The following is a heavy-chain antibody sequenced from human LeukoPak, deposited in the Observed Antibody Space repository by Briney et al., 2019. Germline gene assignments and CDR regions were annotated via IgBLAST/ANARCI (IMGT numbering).Heavy chain of an antibody. J-gene: IGHJ6*03. Sequence: GGSLRLSCAASGFTFSSYAMSWVRQAPGKGLEWVSYISSSSSTIYYADSVKGRFTISRDNAKNSLYLQMNSLRAEDTAVYYCARGEYCSSTSCYDYYYYYMDVWGKGTTVTVSS. D-gene: IGHD2-2*01. CDR3: ARGEYCSSTSCYDYYYYYMDV. V-gene: IGHV3-48*01. CDR1: GFTFSSYA. CDR2: ISSSSSTI.